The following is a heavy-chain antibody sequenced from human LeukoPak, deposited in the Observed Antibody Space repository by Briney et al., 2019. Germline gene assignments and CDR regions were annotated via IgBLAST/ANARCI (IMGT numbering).Heavy chain of an antibody. CDR1: GFTLSSYA. CDR2: IRVSGNT. Sequence: GGSLRLSCAASGFTLSSYAMSWVRQGPGKWLEWVSAIRVSGNTYHADSVKGRFTISRDSYKNTLYLQMNSLRAEDAAVYYCAKAPVTTCSGAYCYPFDYWGQGTLVTVSS. V-gene: IGHV3-23*01. CDR3: AKAPVTTCSGAYCYPFDY. J-gene: IGHJ4*02. D-gene: IGHD2-15*01.